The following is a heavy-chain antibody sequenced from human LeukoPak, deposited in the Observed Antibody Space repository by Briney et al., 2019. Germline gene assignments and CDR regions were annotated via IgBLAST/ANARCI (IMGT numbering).Heavy chain of an antibody. Sequence: SETLSLTCTVSGGSISSYYWSWIRQPPGKGLEWIGYIYYSGSTNYNPSLKSRVTISVDTSKNQFSLKLSSVTAADTAVYYCARDRRPYYYGSGRQDYYYYYMDVWGKGTTVTISS. V-gene: IGHV4-59*01. CDR3: ARDRRPYYYGSGRQDYYYYYMDV. CDR1: GGSISSYY. D-gene: IGHD3-10*01. J-gene: IGHJ6*03. CDR2: IYYSGST.